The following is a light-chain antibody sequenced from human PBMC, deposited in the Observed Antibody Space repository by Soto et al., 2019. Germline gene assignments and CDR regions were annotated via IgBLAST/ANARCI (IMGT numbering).Light chain of an antibody. CDR1: QSVSSSY. CDR2: GAS. CDR3: QQYGSTPLT. Sequence: DIVLTQSPGTLSLSPGERATLCCRASQSVSSSYLAWYQQKPGQAPRLLIYGASSRATGIPDRFSGSGSGTDFTLTISRLEPEDFAVYFCQQYGSTPLTFGQGTKLEIK. J-gene: IGKJ2*01. V-gene: IGKV3-20*01.